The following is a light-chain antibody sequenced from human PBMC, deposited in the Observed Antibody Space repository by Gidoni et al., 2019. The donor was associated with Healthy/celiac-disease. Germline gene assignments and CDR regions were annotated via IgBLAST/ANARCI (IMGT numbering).Light chain of an antibody. CDR2: AAS. V-gene: IGKV1-39*01. CDR1: QSSSTY. J-gene: IGKJ2*01. Sequence: DIQVTQSPSSLSASVGDRVTITCRASQSSSTYLNWYQQKPGKAPKLLIYAASSLQSGVPSRFSGSGSGTDFTLTISSLQPEDFATYYCQQSYSAPYTFGQXTKVEIK. CDR3: QQSYSAPYT.